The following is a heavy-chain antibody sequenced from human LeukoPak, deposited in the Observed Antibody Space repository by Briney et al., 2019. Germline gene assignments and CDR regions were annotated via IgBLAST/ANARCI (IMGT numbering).Heavy chain of an antibody. V-gene: IGHV3-23*01. CDR3: ARAKAGSSWKGSWKKYYYMDV. Sequence: GGTLRLSCAASGFTFSSYGMSWVRQAPGKGLEWVSAISGSGGSTYYADSVKGRFTISRDNAKNSLYLQMNSLRAEDTAVYYCARAKAGSSWKGSWKKYYYMDVWGKGTTVTVSS. CDR2: ISGSGGST. D-gene: IGHD6-13*01. CDR1: GFTFSSYG. J-gene: IGHJ6*03.